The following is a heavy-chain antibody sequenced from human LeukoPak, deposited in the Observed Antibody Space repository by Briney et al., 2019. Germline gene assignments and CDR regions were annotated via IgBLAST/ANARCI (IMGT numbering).Heavy chain of an antibody. Sequence: GGSLRLSCAAPGFTFSSYWMHWVRQAPGKGLVWVSRINSDGSSTSYADSVKGRFTISRDNAKNTLYLQTNSLRAEDTAVYYCARGAVAGSFDYWGQGTLVTVS. CDR3: ARGAVAGSFDY. J-gene: IGHJ4*02. D-gene: IGHD6-19*01. V-gene: IGHV3-74*01. CDR1: GFTFSSYW. CDR2: INSDGSST.